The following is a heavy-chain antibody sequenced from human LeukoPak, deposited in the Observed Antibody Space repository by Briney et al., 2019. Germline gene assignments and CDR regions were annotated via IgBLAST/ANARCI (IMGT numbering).Heavy chain of an antibody. Sequence: PSETLSLTCTVSGDSISSRASFWGWARQPPGKGLEWIGSIRYSGPTYYNPSLKSRVTIPVDTSKNQFSLKLSSVTAADTAVYYCVRHEEEDGYNAKTFDYWGQGTLVTVFS. CDR1: GDSISSRASF. CDR2: IRYSGPT. V-gene: IGHV4-39*01. CDR3: VRHEEEDGYNAKTFDY. J-gene: IGHJ4*02. D-gene: IGHD5-24*01.